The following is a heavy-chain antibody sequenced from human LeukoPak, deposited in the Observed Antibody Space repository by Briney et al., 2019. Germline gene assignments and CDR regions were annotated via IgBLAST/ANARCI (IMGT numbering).Heavy chain of an antibody. J-gene: IGHJ6*02. CDR3: ARDGATYYDFWSGYFRGMDV. D-gene: IGHD3-3*01. V-gene: IGHV1-8*01. Sequence: ASVKVSCKASGYTFTSYDINWVRQATGQGLEWMGWMNPNSGNTGYAQKFQGRVTMTRDTSISTAYMELSRLRSDDTAVYYCARDGATYYDFWSGYFRGMDVWGQGTTVTVSS. CDR1: GYTFTSYD. CDR2: MNPNSGNT.